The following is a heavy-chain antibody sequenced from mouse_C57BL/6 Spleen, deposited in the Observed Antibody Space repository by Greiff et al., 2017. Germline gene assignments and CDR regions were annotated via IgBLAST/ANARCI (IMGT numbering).Heavy chain of an antibody. J-gene: IGHJ4*01. CDR1: GFTFSSYG. CDR3: ARGNDYYAMDY. Sequence: EVKLQESGGDLVKPGGSLKLSCAASGFTFSSYGLSWVRQTPDKRLEWVATISSGGSYTYYPDSVKGRFTISRDNAKNTLYLQMSSLKSEDTAMYYCARGNDYYAMDYWGQGTSVTVSS. CDR2: ISSGGSYT. V-gene: IGHV5-6*01.